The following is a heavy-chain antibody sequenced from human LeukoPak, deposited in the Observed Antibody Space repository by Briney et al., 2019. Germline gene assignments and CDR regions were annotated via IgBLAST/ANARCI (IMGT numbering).Heavy chain of an antibody. CDR2: ISYDGSNK. D-gene: IGHD3-22*01. CDR3: ARDSANYYDSSGYHVT. J-gene: IGHJ5*02. V-gene: IGHV3-30*04. CDR1: GFTFSSYA. Sequence: PGGSLRLSCAASGFTFSSYAMHWVRQAPGKGLEWVAVISYDGSNKYYADSVKGRFTISRDNSKNTLYLQMNSLRAEDTAVYYCARDSANYYDSSGYHVTWGQGTLVTVS.